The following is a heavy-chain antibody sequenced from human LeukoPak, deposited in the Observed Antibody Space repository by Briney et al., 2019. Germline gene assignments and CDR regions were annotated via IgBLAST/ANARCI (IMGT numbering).Heavy chain of an antibody. CDR1: GGTFSSYA. J-gene: IGHJ4*02. Sequence: SVKVSCKASGGTFSSYAISWVRQAPGQGLEWMGGIIPIFGTANYAQKFQGRVTITADESTSTAYMELSSLRSEDTAVYYCARDCSSTSCYMTGDYWGQGTLVTVSS. CDR3: ARDCSSTSCYMTGDY. CDR2: IIPIFGTA. D-gene: IGHD2-2*02. V-gene: IGHV1-69*13.